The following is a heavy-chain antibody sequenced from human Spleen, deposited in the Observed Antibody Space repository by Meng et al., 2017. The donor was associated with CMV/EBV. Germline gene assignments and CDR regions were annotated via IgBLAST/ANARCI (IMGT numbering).Heavy chain of an antibody. V-gene: IGHV3-23*01. J-gene: IGHJ4*02. CDR1: GFIFSSYS. CDR2: ISGSGAST. CDR3: VKGRDHNNYGGSGTVDF. Sequence: GESLKISCAASGFIFSSYSINWVRQAPGKGLEWVSGISGSGASTHYADFVKGRFTISRDNSKNTLYLQMKSLRAEDTAVYYCVKGRDHNNYGGSGTVDFWGQGTLVTVSS. D-gene: IGHD4-11*01.